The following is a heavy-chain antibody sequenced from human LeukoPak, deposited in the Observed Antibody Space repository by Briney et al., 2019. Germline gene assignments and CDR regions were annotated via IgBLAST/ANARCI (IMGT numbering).Heavy chain of an antibody. J-gene: IGHJ4*02. V-gene: IGHV3-30-3*01. D-gene: IGHD2-2*01. CDR1: GFTFSSYA. CDR2: ISYDGSNK. CDR3: ATHSTYCSSTSCYYDP. Sequence: GGSLRLSCAASGFTFSSYAMHWVRQAPGKGLEWVAVISYDGSNKYYADSVKGRFTTSRDNPKNTLYLQMNSLRAEDTAVYYCATHSTYCSSTSCYYDPWGQGTLVTVSS.